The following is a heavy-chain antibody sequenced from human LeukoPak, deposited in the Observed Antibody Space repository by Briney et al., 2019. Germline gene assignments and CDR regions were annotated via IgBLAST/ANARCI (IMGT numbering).Heavy chain of an antibody. CDR3: ARESHDYGTFDY. CDR2: IYSGGSA. CDR1: GFTVSSNY. Sequence: SGGSLRLSCAASGFTVSSNYMSWVRQAPGKGLEWVSVIYSGGSAYYADSVKGRFTISRDNSKNTLYLQMNSLRAEDTAVYYCARESHDYGTFDYWGQGTLGTVSS. J-gene: IGHJ4*02. V-gene: IGHV3-53*01. D-gene: IGHD4-17*01.